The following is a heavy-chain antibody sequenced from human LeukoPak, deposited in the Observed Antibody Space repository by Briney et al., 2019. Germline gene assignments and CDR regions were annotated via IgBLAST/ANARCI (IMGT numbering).Heavy chain of an antibody. Sequence: RASVKVSCKASGYTFTGYYMHWVRQAPGQGLEWMGWINPNSGGTNYAQKLQGRVTMTTDTSTSTAYMELRSLRSDDTAVYYCAREGWYRPPLTYGMDVWGQGTTVTVSS. CDR2: INPNSGGT. CDR3: AREGWYRPPLTYGMDV. J-gene: IGHJ6*02. V-gene: IGHV1-2*02. D-gene: IGHD6-19*01. CDR1: GYTFTGYY.